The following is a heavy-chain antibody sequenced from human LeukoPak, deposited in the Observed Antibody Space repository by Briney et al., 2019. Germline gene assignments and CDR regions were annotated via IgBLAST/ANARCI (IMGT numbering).Heavy chain of an antibody. CDR3: ARGEIFYYDSSGYQYYFDY. J-gene: IGHJ4*02. CDR1: GDSINSHY. CDR2: IYTRGST. D-gene: IGHD3-22*01. V-gene: IGHV4-4*09. Sequence: SETLSLTCTVSGDSINSHYWSWIRQPPGKGLEWIGFIYTRGSTNYNPSLKSRVTMSGDTSKNQFSLKLSSVTAADTAVYYCARGEIFYYDSSGYQYYFDYWGQGTLVTVSS.